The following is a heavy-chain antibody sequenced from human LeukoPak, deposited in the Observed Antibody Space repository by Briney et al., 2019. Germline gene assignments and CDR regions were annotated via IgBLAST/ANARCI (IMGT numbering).Heavy chain of an antibody. CDR2: INPNSGGT. CDR1: GYTFTGYY. D-gene: IGHD4-17*01. Sequence: GASVKVSCKASGYTFTGYYMHWVRQAPGQGLEWMGWINPNSGGTNYAQKFQGRVTMTRDTSISTAYMELSRLRSDDTAVYYCARDSYGDYARAFDIWGQGTVVTVSS. V-gene: IGHV1-2*02. J-gene: IGHJ3*02. CDR3: ARDSYGDYARAFDI.